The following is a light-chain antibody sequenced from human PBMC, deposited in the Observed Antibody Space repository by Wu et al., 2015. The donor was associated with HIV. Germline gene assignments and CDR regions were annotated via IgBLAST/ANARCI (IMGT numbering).Light chain of an antibody. CDR2: GAF. Sequence: DIQLTQSPSFLSASVGDRVTITCRASQGISSYLAWYQQKPGKAPKLLIYGAFGLQSGVPSRFSGSGSETEFTLTISSLQPEDSATYFCQQLNSYPLTFGGGTRVELK. J-gene: IGKJ4*01. CDR1: QGISSY. V-gene: IGKV1-9*01. CDR3: QQLNSYPLT.